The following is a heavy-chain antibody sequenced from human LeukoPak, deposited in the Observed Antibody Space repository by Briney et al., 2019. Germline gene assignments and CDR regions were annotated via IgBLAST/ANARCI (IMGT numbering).Heavy chain of an antibody. Sequence: GGSLRLSCAASGFTFDDYGMSWVRQAPGKGLEWVAVISSDGNIRSYADSVKGRFTISRDNSKNTLYLQMNSLGVEDTAVYYCTRDKGSVTDFDYWGQGTLVTVSS. CDR1: GFTFDDYG. CDR2: ISSDGNIR. J-gene: IGHJ4*02. D-gene: IGHD2-21*02. V-gene: IGHV3-30*03. CDR3: TRDKGSVTDFDY.